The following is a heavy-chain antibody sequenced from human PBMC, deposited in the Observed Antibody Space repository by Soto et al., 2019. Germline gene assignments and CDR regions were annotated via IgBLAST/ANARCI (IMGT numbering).Heavy chain of an antibody. V-gene: IGHV4-39*01. D-gene: IGHD1-26*01. Sequence: PSETLSLTCTVSGGSISSSSYYWGWIRQPPGKGLEWIGSIYYSGSTYYNPSLKSRVTISVDTPKNQFSLKLSSVTAADTAVYYCAGKDAGGSYSAFDIWGQGTMVTVSS. CDR3: AGKDAGGSYSAFDI. CDR2: IYYSGST. CDR1: GGSISSSSYY. J-gene: IGHJ3*02.